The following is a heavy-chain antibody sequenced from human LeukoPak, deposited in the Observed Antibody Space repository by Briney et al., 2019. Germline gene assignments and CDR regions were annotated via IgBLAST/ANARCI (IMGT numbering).Heavy chain of an antibody. J-gene: IGHJ6*03. D-gene: IGHD3-22*01. CDR2: IYYSGST. Sequence: SETLSLTCTVSGGSISSSSYYWGWIRQPPGKGLEWIGSIYYSGSTYYNPSLKSRVTISVDTSKNQFSLKLSSVTAADTAVYYCARAPPASSGSLFYYYYHYMDVWGKGTTVTVSS. CDR1: GGSISSSSYY. V-gene: IGHV4-39*07. CDR3: ARAPPASSGSLFYYYYHYMDV.